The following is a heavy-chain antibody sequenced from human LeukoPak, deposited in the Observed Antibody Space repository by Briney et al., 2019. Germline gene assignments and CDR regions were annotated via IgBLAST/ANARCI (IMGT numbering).Heavy chain of an antibody. J-gene: IGHJ4*02. CDR3: AKAGSIRFGY. V-gene: IGHV3-23*01. CDR2: ISGSGGRGGNT. D-gene: IGHD3-3*02. CDR1: GFTFSSYA. Sequence: PGGSLRLSCAASGFTFSSYAMSWVRQAPGKGLEWVSGISGSGGRGGNTYYADSMKGRFTISRDNSKNTLYLQMNSLRADDTAVYYCAKAGSIRFGYWGQGTLVTVSS.